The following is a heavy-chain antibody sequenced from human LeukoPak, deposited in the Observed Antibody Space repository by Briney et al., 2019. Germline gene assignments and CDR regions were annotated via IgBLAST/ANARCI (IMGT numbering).Heavy chain of an antibody. CDR2: MSYDGKNK. Sequence: PGGSLRLSCGTSGFTFSTHAIQLVRQAPGKGPEGGAVMSYDGKNKYYADSVKGRFTISRDNSKNTLYLQMNSLITEDTAVYYCARDGDTAIRGVNFDHWGQGTLVTVSS. D-gene: IGHD3-10*01. V-gene: IGHV3-30*04. CDR1: GFTFSTHA. CDR3: ARDGDTAIRGVNFDH. J-gene: IGHJ4*02.